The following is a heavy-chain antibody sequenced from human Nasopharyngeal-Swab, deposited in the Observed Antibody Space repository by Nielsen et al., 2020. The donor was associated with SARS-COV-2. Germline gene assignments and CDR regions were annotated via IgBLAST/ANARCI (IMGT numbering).Heavy chain of an antibody. CDR3: ARPINKGGMDV. D-gene: IGHD1-14*01. CDR2: INHSGST. J-gene: IGHJ6*02. V-gene: IGHV4-34*01. Sequence: SETLSLTCAVYGGSFSGYYWSWIRQPPGKGLEWIGDINHSGSTNYNPSLKSRVTISLDTSKNQFSLKLSSVTAADTAVYYCARPINKGGMDVWGQGTTVTVSS. CDR1: GGSFSGYY.